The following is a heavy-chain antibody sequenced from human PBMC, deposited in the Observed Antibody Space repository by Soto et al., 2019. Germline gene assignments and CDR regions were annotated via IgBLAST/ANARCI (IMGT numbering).Heavy chain of an antibody. V-gene: IGHV4-34*01. D-gene: IGHD2-2*01. CDR3: ARVGDIVVVPAAMNAFDI. CDR1: GGSFSGYY. J-gene: IGHJ3*02. CDR2: INHSGST. Sequence: SETLSLTCAVYGGSFSGYYWSWIRQPPGKGLEWIGEINHSGSTNYNPSLRSRVTISVDTSKNQFSLKLSSVTAADTAVYYCARVGDIVVVPAAMNAFDIWGQGTMVTVSS.